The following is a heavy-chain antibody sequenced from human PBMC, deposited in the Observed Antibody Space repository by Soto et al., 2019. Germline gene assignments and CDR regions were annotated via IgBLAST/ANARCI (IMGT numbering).Heavy chain of an antibody. D-gene: IGHD2-2*02. J-gene: IGHJ5*02. V-gene: IGHV1-69*13. CDR2: IIPITDTA. CDR3: ATLVPAPIKLFPRLGWFDP. Sequence: ASVKVSCKASGGTFSSETITWVRQAPGQGLEWMGGIIPITDTANYAQNFQGRVTITADESTSTVYMELSSLRSEDTAVYYCATLVPAPIKLFPRLGWFDPWGQGTLVTVSS. CDR1: GGTFSSET.